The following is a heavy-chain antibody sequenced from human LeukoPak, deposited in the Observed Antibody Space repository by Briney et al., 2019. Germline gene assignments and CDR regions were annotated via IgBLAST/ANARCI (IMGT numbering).Heavy chain of an antibody. CDR3: ARDDYYDSSNLDY. CDR2: ISYDGSNK. D-gene: IGHD3-22*01. V-gene: IGHV3-30-3*01. Sequence: GGSLRLSCAAPGFTFSSYAMHWVRQAPGKGLEWVAVISYDGSNKYYADSVKGRFTIPRDNSKNTLYLQMNSLRAEDTAVYYRARDDYYDSSNLDYWGQGTLVTVSS. CDR1: GFTFSSYA. J-gene: IGHJ4*02.